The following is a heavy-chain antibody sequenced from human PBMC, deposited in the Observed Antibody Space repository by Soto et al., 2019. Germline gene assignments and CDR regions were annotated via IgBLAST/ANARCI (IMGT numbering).Heavy chain of an antibody. CDR2: INPNSGGT. CDR1: GYTFTGYY. J-gene: IGHJ5*02. Sequence: GASVKVSCKASGYTFTGYYMHWVRQAPGQGLEWMGWINPNSGGTNYAQKFQGRVTMTRDTSISTAYMELSRLRSDDTAVYYCARDPIVVVVAAKAYNWFDPWGQGTLVTVSS. D-gene: IGHD2-15*01. CDR3: ARDPIVVVVAAKAYNWFDP. V-gene: IGHV1-2*02.